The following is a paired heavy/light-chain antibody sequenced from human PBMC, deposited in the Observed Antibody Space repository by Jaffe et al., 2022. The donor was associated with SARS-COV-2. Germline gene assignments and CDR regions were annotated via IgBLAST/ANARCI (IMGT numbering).Light chain of an antibody. Sequence: DIQMTQSPSSLSASVGDRVTITCRASQGISNYLAWFQQKPGKAPKSLIYAASSLQSGVPSKFSGSASGTDFTLTISSLQPEDFATYYCQQYNSYPHTFGQGTKLEIK. CDR2: AAS. CDR3: QQYNSYPHT. CDR1: QGISNY. J-gene: IGKJ2*01. V-gene: IGKV1-16*02.
Heavy chain of an antibody. V-gene: IGHV3-7*03. CDR1: GFIFSAYW. CDR2: IKQDGSEK. J-gene: IGHJ4*02. CDR3: ARAPKYWGGYVADY. D-gene: IGHD5-12*01. Sequence: EVQLVESGGGLVQPGGSLRLSCAASGFIFSAYWMSWVRLAPGKGLEWVANIKQDGSEKYSVDSVKGRFTVSRDNAKNLLYLQMNSLRAEDTAVYYCARAPKYWGGYVADYWGQGTLVTVSS.